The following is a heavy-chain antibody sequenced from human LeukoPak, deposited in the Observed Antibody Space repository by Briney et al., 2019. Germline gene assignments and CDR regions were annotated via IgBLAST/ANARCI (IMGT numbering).Heavy chain of an antibody. J-gene: IGHJ4*02. V-gene: IGHV3-53*01. CDR1: GFTVSSNY. Sequence: GGPLRLSCAASGFTVSSNYMSWVRQAPGKGLEWVSVIYSGGRTYYADSVKGRFTISRDNSKNTLYLQMNSLRAEDTAVYYCARSPGDRTYFDYWGQGTLVTVSS. CDR2: IYSGGRT. D-gene: IGHD3-10*01. CDR3: ARSPGDRTYFDY.